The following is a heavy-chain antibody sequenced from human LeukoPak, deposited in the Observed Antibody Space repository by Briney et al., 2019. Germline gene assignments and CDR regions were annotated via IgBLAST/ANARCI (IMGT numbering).Heavy chain of an antibody. CDR3: ARGVLSTRRDLYYYYYMDV. CDR2: INPSGGST. CDR1: GYTFTSYY. Sequence: GASVKVSCKASGYTFTSYYMHWVRQAPGQGLEWVGIINPSGGSTSYAQKFQGRVTMTRDTSTSTVYMELSSLRSEDTAVYYCARGVLSTRRDLYYYYYMDVWGKGTTVTVSS. D-gene: IGHD2-2*01. J-gene: IGHJ6*03. V-gene: IGHV1-46*01.